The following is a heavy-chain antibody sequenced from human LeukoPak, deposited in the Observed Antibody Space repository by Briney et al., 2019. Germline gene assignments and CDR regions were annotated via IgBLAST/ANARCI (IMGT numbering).Heavy chain of an antibody. CDR1: GFTFSSFS. Sequence: GGSLRLSCAASGFTFSSFSMNWVRQAPGKGLEWVSSISSSTSYMYYVDSVKGRFTISRDNAKNSLYLQMNGLRAEDTGIYYCARDTDAFDIWGRGTMVTVPS. V-gene: IGHV3-21*01. CDR3: ARDTDAFDI. CDR2: ISSSTSYM. J-gene: IGHJ3*02.